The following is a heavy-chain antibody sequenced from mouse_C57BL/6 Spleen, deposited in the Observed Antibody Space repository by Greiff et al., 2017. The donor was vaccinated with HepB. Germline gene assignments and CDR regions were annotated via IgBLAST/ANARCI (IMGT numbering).Heavy chain of an antibody. CDR3: ARSDYYYGSSYYFDY. Sequence: VQLQQSGAELVKPGASVKLSCKASGYTFTSYWMQWVKQRPGQGLEWIGEIDPSDSYTNYNQKFKGKATLTVDTSSSTAYMQLSSLTSEDSAVYYWARSDYYYGSSYYFDYWGQGTTLTVSS. CDR2: IDPSDSYT. CDR1: GYTFTSYW. V-gene: IGHV1-50*01. D-gene: IGHD1-1*01. J-gene: IGHJ2*01.